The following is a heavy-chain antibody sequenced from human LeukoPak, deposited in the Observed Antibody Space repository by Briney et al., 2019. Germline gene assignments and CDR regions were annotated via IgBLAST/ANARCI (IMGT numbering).Heavy chain of an antibody. D-gene: IGHD3-22*01. Sequence: GASVKVSCKASGYTFTGYYMHWVRQAPGQGLEWMGWINPNSGGTNYAQKFQGRVTMTRDTSISTAYMELSRLRSDDTAVYYCARDVRDSSGYYLRAFGYWGQGTLVTVSS. J-gene: IGHJ4*02. V-gene: IGHV1-2*02. CDR2: INPNSGGT. CDR1: GYTFTGYY. CDR3: ARDVRDSSGYYLRAFGY.